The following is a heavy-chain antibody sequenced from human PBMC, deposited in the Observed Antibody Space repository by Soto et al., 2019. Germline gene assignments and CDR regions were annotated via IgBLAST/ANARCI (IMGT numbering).Heavy chain of an antibody. J-gene: IGHJ6*03. CDR1: GFTFSSYA. V-gene: IGHV3-23*01. D-gene: IGHD3-3*01. CDR3: AKDSTWYYDFWSGYYNYYYYYMDV. CDR2: ISGSGGST. Sequence: GSLRLSCAASGFTFSSYAMSWVRQAPGKGLEWVSAISGSGGSTYYADSVKGRFTISRDNSKNTLYLQMNSLRAEDTAVYYCAKDSTWYYDFWSGYYNYYYYYMDVWGKGTTVTVSS.